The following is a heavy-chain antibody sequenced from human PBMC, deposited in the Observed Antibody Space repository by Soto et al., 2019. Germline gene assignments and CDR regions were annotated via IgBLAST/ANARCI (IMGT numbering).Heavy chain of an antibody. CDR3: ARGYGDYAYFDY. CDR2: IFYSGST. D-gene: IGHD4-17*01. CDR1: GGSITSGRYY. Sequence: QVQLQESGPGLLKPSQTLSLTCTVSGGSITSGRYYWSWIRQHPEKGLVWIGYIFYSGSTYYNPSLKSRVTISLDTSMNQFSLKLTSVTAADTALYYCARGYGDYAYFDYWGQGTLLTVSS. J-gene: IGHJ4*02. V-gene: IGHV4-31*03.